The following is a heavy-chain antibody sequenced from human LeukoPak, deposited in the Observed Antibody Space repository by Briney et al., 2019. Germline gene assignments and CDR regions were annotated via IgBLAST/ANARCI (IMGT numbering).Heavy chain of an antibody. J-gene: IGHJ4*02. Sequence: ASVKVSCKASGYTFTSYDINWVRQATGQGLEWMGWMNPNSGNTGYAQKFQGRVTMTRNTSISTAYMELSSLRSEDTAVYYCARGSILEGLYYDSSGYGYWGQGTLVTVSS. CDR3: ARGSILEGLYYDSSGYGY. CDR1: GYTFTSYD. V-gene: IGHV1-8*01. CDR2: MNPNSGNT. D-gene: IGHD3-22*01.